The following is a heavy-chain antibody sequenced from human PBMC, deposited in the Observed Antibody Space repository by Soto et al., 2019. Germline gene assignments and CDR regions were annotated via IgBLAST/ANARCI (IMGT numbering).Heavy chain of an antibody. J-gene: IGHJ6*03. CDR3: ALAVAGNTGYYYMDV. Sequence: LGESLKISCKGSGYSFTSYWIGWVRQMPGKGLEWMGIIYPGDSDTRYSPSFQGQVTISADKSISTAYLQWSSLKASDTAMYYCALAVAGNTGYYYMDVWGKGTTVTVSS. CDR1: GYSFTSYW. V-gene: IGHV5-51*01. D-gene: IGHD6-19*01. CDR2: IYPGDSDT.